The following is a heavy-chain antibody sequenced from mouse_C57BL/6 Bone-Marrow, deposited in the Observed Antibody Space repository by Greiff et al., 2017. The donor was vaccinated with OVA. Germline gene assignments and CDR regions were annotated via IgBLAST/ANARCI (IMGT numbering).Heavy chain of an antibody. Sequence: VQLQQSGAELVRPGASVTLSCKASGYTFTDYEMPWVKQTPVHGLEWIGAIDPETGGTAYNQKFKGKAILTADKSSSTAYMELRSLTSEDSAVYYCTRLYDGYYVFAYWGQGTLVAVSA. CDR3: TRLYDGYYVFAY. CDR1: GYTFTDYE. J-gene: IGHJ3*01. V-gene: IGHV1-15*01. D-gene: IGHD2-3*01. CDR2: IDPETGGT.